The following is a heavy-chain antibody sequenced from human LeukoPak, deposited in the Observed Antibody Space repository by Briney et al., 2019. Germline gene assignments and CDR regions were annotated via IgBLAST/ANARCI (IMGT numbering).Heavy chain of an antibody. CDR3: AKESHCSGGSCSPHFDY. D-gene: IGHD2-15*01. CDR2: IWYDGSNT. V-gene: IGHV3-33*06. CDR1: RFTFSSYG. J-gene: IGHJ4*02. Sequence: GGSLRLSCAASRFTFSSYGMHWVRQAPGKGLEWVAVIWYDGSNTYYADSVKGRFTISRDNSKNTLYLQMNSLRAEDTAVYYCAKESHCSGGSCSPHFDYWGQGTLVTVSS.